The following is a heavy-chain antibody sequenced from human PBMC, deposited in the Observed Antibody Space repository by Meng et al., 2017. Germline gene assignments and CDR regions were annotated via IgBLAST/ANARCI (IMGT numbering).Heavy chain of an antibody. J-gene: IGHJ4*02. Sequence: VQLGRCGSEVKKPVSSEKIPSKPSGYNVPDYYIPWVRRAPGQGLEWMGRINPKSGDTHYAQKFQARVTMTGDTSISTAYMELSGLRSDDTAMYYCARDEDISAAGKLFGDYWGQGTLVTVSS. CDR1: GYNVPDYY. CDR3: ARDEDISAAGKLFGDY. V-gene: IGHV1-2*06. D-gene: IGHD6-25*01. CDR2: INPKSGDT.